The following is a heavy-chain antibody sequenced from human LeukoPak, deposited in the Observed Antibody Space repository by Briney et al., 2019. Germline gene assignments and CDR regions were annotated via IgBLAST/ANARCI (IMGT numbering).Heavy chain of an antibody. CDR3: AKDRVYYYDSSGYYSDY. Sequence: GGSLRLSCAASGFTFSSYWMSWVRQAPGKGLEWVANIKQDGSEKYYVDSVKGRFTISRDNAKNSLYLQMNSLRAADTAVYYCAKDRVYYYDSSGYYSDYWGQGTLVTVSS. CDR1: GFTFSSYW. V-gene: IGHV3-7*03. J-gene: IGHJ4*02. CDR2: IKQDGSEK. D-gene: IGHD3-22*01.